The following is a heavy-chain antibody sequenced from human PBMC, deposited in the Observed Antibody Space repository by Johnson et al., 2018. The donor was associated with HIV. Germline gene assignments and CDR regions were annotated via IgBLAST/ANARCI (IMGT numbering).Heavy chain of an antibody. Sequence: QVQLVESGGGVVQPGRSLRLSCAASGFTFSSYAMHWVRQAPGKGLEWVAVISYDGSNKYYADSVKGRFTVSRDNSKNMLYLQMNNLRVEDTAVYYCAKDVGNYWPDAFDIWGQGAVVTVSS. J-gene: IGHJ3*02. V-gene: IGHV3-30*04. D-gene: IGHD3-3*01. CDR1: GFTFSSYA. CDR3: AKDVGNYWPDAFDI. CDR2: ISYDGSNK.